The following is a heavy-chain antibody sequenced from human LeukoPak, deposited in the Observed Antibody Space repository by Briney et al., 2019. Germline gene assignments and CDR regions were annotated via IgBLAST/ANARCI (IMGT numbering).Heavy chain of an antibody. CDR1: GGSISSGGYY. J-gene: IGHJ5*02. CDR3: ARVDSSSWYWSDP. D-gene: IGHD6-13*01. CDR2: IYYSGST. Sequence: SETLSLTCAVSGGSISSGGYYWSWIRQHPGKGLEWIGYIYYSGSTYYNPSLKSRVTISVDTSKNQFSLKLSSVTAADTAVYYCARVDSSSWYWSDPWGQGTLVTVSS. V-gene: IGHV4-31*11.